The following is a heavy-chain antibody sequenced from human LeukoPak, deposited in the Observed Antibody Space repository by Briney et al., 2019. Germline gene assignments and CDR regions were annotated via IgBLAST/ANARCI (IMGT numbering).Heavy chain of an antibody. CDR2: IYYSGST. Sequence: SETLSLTCTVSSGSISSSSYYWGWIRQPPGKGLEWIGSIYYSGSTYYNPSLKSRVTISVDTSKNQLSLKLSSVTAADTAVYYCARDLRVTATEIDYWGQGTLVTVSS. CDR1: SGSISSSSYY. D-gene: IGHD2-21*02. CDR3: ARDLRVTATEIDY. J-gene: IGHJ4*02. V-gene: IGHV4-39*07.